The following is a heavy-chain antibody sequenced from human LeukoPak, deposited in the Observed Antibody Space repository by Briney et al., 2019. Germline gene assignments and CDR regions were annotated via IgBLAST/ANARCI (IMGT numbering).Heavy chain of an antibody. Sequence: GGSLRLSCAASGFSFNKYWMHWVRQAPGKGLVWVSRINGDRTTTTYADSVKGRFTASRDNAKNTLYLQMNSLRVEDTAVYYCVRGTFVWYLDYWGRGALVTVSS. J-gene: IGHJ4*02. CDR2: INGDRTTT. CDR3: VRGTFVWYLDY. CDR1: GFSFNKYW. V-gene: IGHV3-74*01. D-gene: IGHD1-14*01.